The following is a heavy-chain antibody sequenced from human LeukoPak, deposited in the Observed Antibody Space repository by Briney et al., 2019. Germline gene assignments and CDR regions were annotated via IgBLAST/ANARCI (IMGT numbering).Heavy chain of an antibody. CDR3: ARGRSRWLQPYGPHFDY. CDR1: GGSFSSYY. CDR2: INHSGST. J-gene: IGHJ4*02. D-gene: IGHD5-12*01. V-gene: IGHV4-34*01. Sequence: SETLSLTCAVYGGSFSSYYWSWIRQPPGKGLEWIGEINHSGSTNYNPSLKSRVTISVDTSKNQFSLKLSSVTAADTAVYYCARGRSRWLQPYGPHFDYWGQGTLVTVSS.